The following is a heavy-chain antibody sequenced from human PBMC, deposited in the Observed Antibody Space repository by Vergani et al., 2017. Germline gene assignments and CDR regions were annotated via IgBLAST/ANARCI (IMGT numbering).Heavy chain of an antibody. CDR2: IYYSGCP. CDR3: ARASEGAFDI. Sequence: QVQLQESGPGLVKPSQTLSLTCTVSGGSISSGDYYWSWIRQPPGKGLERVGYIYYSGCPYYNPSLNIRVTISLDTSKNQFSLKLSSVTSADTAVYYCARASEGAFDIWGQGTMVTVSS. J-gene: IGHJ3*02. CDR1: GGSISSGDYY. V-gene: IGHV4-30-4*01.